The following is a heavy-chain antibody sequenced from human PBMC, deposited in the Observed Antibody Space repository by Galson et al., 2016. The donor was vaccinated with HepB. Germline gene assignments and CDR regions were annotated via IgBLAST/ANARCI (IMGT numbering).Heavy chain of an antibody. J-gene: IGHJ4*02. V-gene: IGHV3-30*18. CDR1: GFTLSSFG. CDR3: AKDEYTTGFYLFDS. Sequence: SLRLSCAASGFTLSSFGMHWVRQAPGKGLEWVAVMSNDGSNAYYADSVKGRFTISRESSETTVFLQMNRLRSEDSGVYYCAKDEYTTGFYLFDSWGLGTLVTVSS. D-gene: IGHD2/OR15-2a*01. CDR2: MSNDGSNA.